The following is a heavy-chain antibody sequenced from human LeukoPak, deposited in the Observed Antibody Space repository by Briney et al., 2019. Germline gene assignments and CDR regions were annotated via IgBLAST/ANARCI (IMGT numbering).Heavy chain of an antibody. Sequence: PSETLSLTCAVSGGSISSSNWWSWVRQPPGKGLEWIGEIYHSGSTNYNPSLKSRVTISVDKSKNQFSLKLSSVTAADTAVYYCARGSGGYYYYFDYWGQGTLVTVSS. J-gene: IGHJ4*02. D-gene: IGHD3-22*01. CDR1: GGSISSSNW. CDR2: IYHSGST. CDR3: ARGSGGYYYYFDY. V-gene: IGHV4-4*02.